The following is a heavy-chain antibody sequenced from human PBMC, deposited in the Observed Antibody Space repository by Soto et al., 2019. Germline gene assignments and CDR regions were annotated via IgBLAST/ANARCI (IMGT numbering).Heavy chain of an antibody. CDR1: RDTFTSYA. CDR3: ARGAIAVVLDY. J-gene: IGHJ4*02. Sequence: SVKVSFKASRDTFTSYAISWVREAPGQGLEWMGGIIPIFGTANYAQKCQGRVTITADESTSTAYLELSSLRSEDTAVYYCARGAIAVVLDYWGQGTLVTVSS. CDR2: IIPIFGTA. V-gene: IGHV1-69*13. D-gene: IGHD3-22*01.